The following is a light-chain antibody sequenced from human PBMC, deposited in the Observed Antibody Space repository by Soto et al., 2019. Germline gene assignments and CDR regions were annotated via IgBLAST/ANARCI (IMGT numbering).Light chain of an antibody. CDR2: HTS. CDR1: QRVGSD. Sequence: ETVMTQSPGTLSVSPGEGATLSCRASQRVGSDLAWYQQKPGQAPRLLIYHTSTRATGIPARFSGSGSGTEFTLTTSSLQPDDFATYYCQQYNSYPLTFGGGTKVDIK. V-gene: IGKV3-15*01. CDR3: QQYNSYPLT. J-gene: IGKJ4*01.